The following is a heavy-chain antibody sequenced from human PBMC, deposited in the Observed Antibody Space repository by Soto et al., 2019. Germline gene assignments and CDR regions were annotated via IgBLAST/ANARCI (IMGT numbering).Heavy chain of an antibody. D-gene: IGHD2-2*01. CDR3: TREGAYTSPPYYYFYAMDV. CDR1: GFTFRDYA. CDR2: MRAKAFGGTT. J-gene: IGHJ6*01. V-gene: IGHV3-49*04. Sequence: QSGGSLRLSCKGSGFTFRDYAISWVRQAPGKGLQWVGFMRAKAFGGTTEYATFVKGRFTILRDDSKSVAYLQMNSLETEDTAVYYCTREGAYTSPPYYYFYAMDVWGQGTRVTVSS.